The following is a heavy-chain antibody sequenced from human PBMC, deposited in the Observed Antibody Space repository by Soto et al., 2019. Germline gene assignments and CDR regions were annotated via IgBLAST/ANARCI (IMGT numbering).Heavy chain of an antibody. CDR2: ISYDGSNK. J-gene: IGHJ6*02. V-gene: IGHV3-30*18. CDR3: AKDGSNYYGMDV. D-gene: IGHD1-26*01. CDR1: GFTFSSYG. Sequence: QVQLVESGGGVVQPGRSLRLSCAASGFTFSSYGMHWVRQAPGKGLEWVAVISYDGSNKYYADSVKGRFTISRDNSNNTLYLQMNSLRAEDTAVYYCAKDGSNYYGMDVWGQGTTVTVSS.